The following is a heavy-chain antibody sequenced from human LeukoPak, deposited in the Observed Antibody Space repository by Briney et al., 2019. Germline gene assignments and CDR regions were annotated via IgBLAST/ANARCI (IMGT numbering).Heavy chain of an antibody. J-gene: IGHJ6*02. CDR3: AKDTAMVTVGDYYYYYGMDV. CDR1: GFTFSNAW. Sequence: GGSLRLSCAASGFTFSNAWMSWVRQAPGKGLEWVSYISSSGSTIYYADSVKGRFTISRDNAKNSLYLQMNSLRAEDTAVYYCAKDTAMVTVGDYYYYYGMDVWGQGTTVTVSS. D-gene: IGHD5-18*01. CDR2: ISSSGSTI. V-gene: IGHV3-11*04.